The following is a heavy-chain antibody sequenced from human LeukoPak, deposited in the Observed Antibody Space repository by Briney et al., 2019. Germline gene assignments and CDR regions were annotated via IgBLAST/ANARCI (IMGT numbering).Heavy chain of an antibody. CDR1: GGSISSSSYY. D-gene: IGHD6-6*01. J-gene: IGHJ4*02. V-gene: IGHV4-39*01. Sequence: SETLSLTCTVSGGSISSSSYYWGWIRQPPGKGLEWIGSIYYSGSTYYNPSLKSRVTISVDTSKNQFSLKLSSVTAADTAVYYCARRKRQLAFDYWGQGTLVTVSS. CDR2: IYYSGST. CDR3: ARRKRQLAFDY.